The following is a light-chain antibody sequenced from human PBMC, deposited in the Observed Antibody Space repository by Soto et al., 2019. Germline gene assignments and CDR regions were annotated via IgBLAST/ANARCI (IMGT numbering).Light chain of an antibody. J-gene: IGKJ2*01. CDR1: QGIGND. Sequence: DIQMTQSPSSLSASVGDRVTITCRASQGIGNDLAWYQQKPGKVPKLLIYAASTLQSGVPSRFSGSGSWTDFTLTISSLQPEYVATYYCQKYNSAPYAVGQVTKLDIQ. CDR3: QKYNSAPYA. V-gene: IGKV1-27*01. CDR2: AAS.